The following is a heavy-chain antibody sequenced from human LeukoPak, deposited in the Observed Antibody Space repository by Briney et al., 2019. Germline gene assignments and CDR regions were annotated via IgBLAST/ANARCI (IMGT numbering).Heavy chain of an antibody. CDR2: IIPIFGTA. Sequence: GASVKVSCKASGGTFSSYAISWVRQAPGQGLELMGGIIPIFGTANYAQKFQGRVTITADESTSTAYMELSSLRSEDTAVYYCAREMLDYSNYEPSGSHFDYWGQGTLVTVSS. CDR1: GGTFSSYA. V-gene: IGHV1-69*13. CDR3: AREMLDYSNYEPSGSHFDY. D-gene: IGHD4-11*01. J-gene: IGHJ4*02.